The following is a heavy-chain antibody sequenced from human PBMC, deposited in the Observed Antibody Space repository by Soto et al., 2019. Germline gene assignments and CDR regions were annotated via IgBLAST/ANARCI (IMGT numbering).Heavy chain of an antibody. CDR3: AKEFGWELQLSHPYYNSGMDV. CDR2: MSFDGSNK. D-gene: IGHD1-1*01. Sequence: GGSLRLSCAASGFTLRSYGMHWVRQAPGKGLEWVALMSFDGSNKYYADSVRGRFTISSDNSKSTLYLQMDILRPEDTAVYYCAKEFGWELQLSHPYYNSGMDVWGQGTAVTSP. CDR1: GFTLRSYG. V-gene: IGHV3-30*18. J-gene: IGHJ6*02.